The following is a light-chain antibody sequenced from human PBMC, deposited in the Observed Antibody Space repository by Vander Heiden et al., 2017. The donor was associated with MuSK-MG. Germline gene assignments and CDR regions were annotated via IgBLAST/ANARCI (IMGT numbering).Light chain of an antibody. CDR1: SLRSYY. Sequence: SSELTQDPAVSVALGQTVRITCQGDSLRSYYASWYQQKPGQAPVLGIYGKNNRPSGIPDRFSGSSSGNTASLTITGAQAEDEADYYCNSRDSRGNHLRHVVFGGGTKLTVL. V-gene: IGLV3-19*01. CDR2: GKN. J-gene: IGLJ2*01. CDR3: NSRDSRGNHLRHVV.